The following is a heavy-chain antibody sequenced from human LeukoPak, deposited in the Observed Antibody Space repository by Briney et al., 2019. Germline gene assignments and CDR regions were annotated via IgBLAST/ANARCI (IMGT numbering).Heavy chain of an antibody. CDR1: GGSISSYY. D-gene: IGHD3-22*01. CDR2: IYYSGST. V-gene: IGHV4-59*01. Sequence: SETLSLTCTVSGGSISSYYWSWIRQPPGKGLEWIGYIYYSGSTNYNPSLKSRVTISVDTSKNQFSLKLSSVTAADTAVYFCARDRPYYDSSSEAFDIWGQGTMVTVSS. J-gene: IGHJ3*02. CDR3: ARDRPYYDSSSEAFDI.